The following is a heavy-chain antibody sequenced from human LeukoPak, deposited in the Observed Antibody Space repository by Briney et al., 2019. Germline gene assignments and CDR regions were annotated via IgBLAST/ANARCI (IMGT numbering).Heavy chain of an antibody. CDR3: ARGFSSLGGYYYMDV. Sequence: PSETLSLTCTVYGGSISSYYWSWIRQPPGKGLEWIGYIYYSGSTNYNPTLKSRVTISVDTSKNQFSLKLSSVTAADTAVYYCARGFSSLGGYYYMDVWGKGTTVTVSS. J-gene: IGHJ6*03. CDR2: IYYSGST. V-gene: IGHV4-59*01. CDR1: GGSISSYY. D-gene: IGHD2-15*01.